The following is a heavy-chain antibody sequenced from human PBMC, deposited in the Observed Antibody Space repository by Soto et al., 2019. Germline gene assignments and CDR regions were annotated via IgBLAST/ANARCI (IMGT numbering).Heavy chain of an antibody. Sequence: GGSLRLSCAASGFTFSSYAMSWVRQAPGKGLEWVSAISGSGGSTYYADPVKGRFTISRDNSKNTLYLQMNSLRAEDTAVYYCAKISSSYYGDYVEDYWGQGTLVTVSS. D-gene: IGHD4-17*01. V-gene: IGHV3-23*01. CDR2: ISGSGGST. J-gene: IGHJ4*02. CDR3: AKISSSYYGDYVEDY. CDR1: GFTFSSYA.